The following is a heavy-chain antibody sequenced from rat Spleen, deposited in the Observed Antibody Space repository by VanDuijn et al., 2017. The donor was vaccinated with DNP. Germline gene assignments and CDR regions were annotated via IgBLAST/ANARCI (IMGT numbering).Heavy chain of an antibody. J-gene: IGHJ1*01. CDR3: TKAGGYSPWYFDF. CDR2: ISPGGGNT. CDR1: GFTFSNYY. D-gene: IGHD1-11*01. Sequence: EVQLVESGGGLVQPGRSMKLSCAASGFTFSNYYMAWVRQAPTKGLEWVAAISPGGGNTYYRDSVKGRFTISRDNAKRTLYLQMDSLRSEETATYYCTKAGGYSPWYFDFWGPGTMVTVSS. V-gene: IGHV5S11*01.